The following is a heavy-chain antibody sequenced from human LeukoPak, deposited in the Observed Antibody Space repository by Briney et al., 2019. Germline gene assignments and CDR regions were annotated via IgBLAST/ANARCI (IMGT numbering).Heavy chain of an antibody. CDR1: GGSINIYY. Sequence: SETLSLTCSVSGGSINIYYWSWIRQPPGKGLEWIGEINHSGSTNYNPSLKSRVTISVDTSKNQFSLKLSSVTAADTAVYYCARGVSGSYGYWGQGTLVTVSS. V-gene: IGHV4-34*01. CDR3: ARGVSGSYGY. CDR2: INHSGST. D-gene: IGHD3-10*01. J-gene: IGHJ4*02.